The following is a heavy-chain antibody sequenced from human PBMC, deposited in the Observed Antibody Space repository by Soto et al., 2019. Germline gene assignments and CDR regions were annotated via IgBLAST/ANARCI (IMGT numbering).Heavy chain of an antibody. V-gene: IGHV3-30*18. CDR2: ISYDGSNK. CDR3: AKERYYDFWSGLDGPDY. Sequence: QVQLVESGGGVVQPGRSLRLSCAASGFTFSSYGMHWVRQAPGKGLEWVAVISYDGSNKYYADSVKGRFTISRDNSKNXXYLQMNSLRAEDTAVYYCAKERYYDFWSGLDGPDYWGQGTLVTVSS. J-gene: IGHJ4*02. D-gene: IGHD3-3*01. CDR1: GFTFSSYG.